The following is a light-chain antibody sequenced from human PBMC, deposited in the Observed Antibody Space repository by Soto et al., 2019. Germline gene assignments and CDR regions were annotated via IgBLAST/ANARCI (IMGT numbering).Light chain of an antibody. CDR2: SNN. V-gene: IGLV1-47*02. CDR1: SSNIGTNY. J-gene: IGLJ2*01. Sequence: QSVLTQPPSASGTPGQRVTISCCGSSSNIGTNYVYWYQQLPGTAPKLLIYSNNQRPSGVPDRFSGSKSGTSASLAISGLRSEDEADYYCAAWDDSLRGPVFGGGTKISVL. CDR3: AAWDDSLRGPV.